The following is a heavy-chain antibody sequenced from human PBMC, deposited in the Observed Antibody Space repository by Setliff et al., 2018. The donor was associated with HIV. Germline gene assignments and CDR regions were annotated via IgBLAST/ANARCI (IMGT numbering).Heavy chain of an antibody. J-gene: IGHJ3*02. Sequence: PSETLSLTCTVSGGSFSSYYWSWIRQTASKGLEWIGRIYTSGSIIYNPSLRSRVTMSVDTSKNQFSPKLSSVTAADTAVYYCARVFPPTRGAPFGIPPGAFDIWGQGTMVTVSS. D-gene: IGHD2-21*01. CDR2: IYTSGSI. CDR1: GGSFSSYY. CDR3: ARVFPPTRGAPFGIPPGAFDI. V-gene: IGHV4-4*07.